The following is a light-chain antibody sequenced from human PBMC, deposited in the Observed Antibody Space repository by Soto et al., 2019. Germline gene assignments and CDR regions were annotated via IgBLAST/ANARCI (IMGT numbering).Light chain of an antibody. CDR3: GTWDSSLSAVV. V-gene: IGLV1-51*02. CDR2: ENN. CDR1: SSNIGSNY. J-gene: IGLJ2*01. Sequence: QSALTQPPSMSAAPGQKVTISCSGSSSNIGSNYVSWYQQLPGTAPKLLIYENNKRPSGIPDRFSGSKSGTSATLGITGLQTGDEADYYCGTWDSSLSAVVFGGGTKVTVL.